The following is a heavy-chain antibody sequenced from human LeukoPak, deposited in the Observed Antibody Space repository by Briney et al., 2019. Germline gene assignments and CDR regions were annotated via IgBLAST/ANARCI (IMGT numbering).Heavy chain of an antibody. CDR1: GGSISSSSYY. CDR3: ARDRQSIAALFDY. D-gene: IGHD6-6*01. Sequence: SETLSLTCTVSGGSISSSSYYWGWIREPPGKGLEWIGSILYSGSTYYNTSLKSRVTISVDTSKNQFSLKLSSVTAADTAVYYCARDRQSIAALFDYWGQGTLVTVSS. J-gene: IGHJ4*02. V-gene: IGHV4-39*07. CDR2: ILYSGST.